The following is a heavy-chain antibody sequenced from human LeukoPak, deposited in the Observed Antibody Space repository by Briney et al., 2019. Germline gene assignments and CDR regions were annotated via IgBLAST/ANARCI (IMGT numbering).Heavy chain of an antibody. CDR2: IYSGGST. CDR1: GFTVSSNY. D-gene: IGHD3-22*01. CDR3: ARGYDSSGYYYVFDY. Sequence: GGSLRLSCAASGFTVSSNYMSGVRQAPGKGLEWVSVIYSGGSTYYADPVQSRFTISRDNSNNTLYLQINSLRAEDTAVYYCARGYDSSGYYYVFDYWGQGTLVTVSS. V-gene: IGHV3-53*01. J-gene: IGHJ4*02.